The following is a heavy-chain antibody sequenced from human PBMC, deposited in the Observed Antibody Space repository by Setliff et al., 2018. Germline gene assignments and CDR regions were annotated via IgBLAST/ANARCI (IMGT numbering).Heavy chain of an antibody. D-gene: IGHD1-26*01. J-gene: IGHJ4*02. CDR2: IYASGST. Sequence: SETLSLTCAVSVYSISRDCHWGWIRQSAGKGLEWIGRIYASGSTEYNPSLGSRVTISVDTSRNQFSLQLSSVTSADTAIYYCTKGRVGLAARAGYWGQGTLVTVSS. V-gene: IGHV4-38-2*01. CDR3: TKGRVGLAARAGY. CDR1: VYSISRDCH.